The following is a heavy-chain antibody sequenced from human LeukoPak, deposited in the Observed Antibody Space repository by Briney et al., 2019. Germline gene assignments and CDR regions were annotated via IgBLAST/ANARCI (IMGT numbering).Heavy chain of an antibody. V-gene: IGHV1-69*02. D-gene: IGHD1-1*01. CDR3: ASVRTTGTARPFDP. CDR2: IIPILGIA. Sequence: SVKVSCKASGYTFTGYYMHWVRQAPGQGLEWMGRIIPILGIANYAQKFQGRVTITADKSTSTAYMELSSLRSEDTAVYYCASVRTTGTARPFDPWGQGTLVTVPS. CDR1: GYTFTGYY. J-gene: IGHJ5*02.